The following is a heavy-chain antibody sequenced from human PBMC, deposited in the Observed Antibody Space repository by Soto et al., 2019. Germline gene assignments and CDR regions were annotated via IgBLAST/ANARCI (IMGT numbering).Heavy chain of an antibody. J-gene: IGHJ4*02. V-gene: IGHV5-51*01. D-gene: IGHD2-2*02. Sequence: GESLKISCTGSGYSFTNYWIGWVRQMPGKGLEWMGIIYPGDSNTRYSPSFQGQVTISADKSISTAYLQWSSLKALDTAMYFCARQGYCSNTACYTVDYWGQGTLVTVSS. CDR1: GYSFTNYW. CDR2: IYPGDSNT. CDR3: ARQGYCSNTACYTVDY.